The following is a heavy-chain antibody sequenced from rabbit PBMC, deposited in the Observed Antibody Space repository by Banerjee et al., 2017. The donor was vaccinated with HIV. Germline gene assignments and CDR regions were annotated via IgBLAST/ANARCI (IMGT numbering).Heavy chain of an antibody. CDR2: INVGSSGSS. V-gene: IGHV1S45*01. J-gene: IGHJ4*01. CDR3: ARDLAGVIGWNFNL. Sequence: QEQLVESGGGLVQPEGSLTLTCTASGFSFSNKYVICWVRQAPGKGLEWVACINVGSSGSSHYATWAKGRFTISKTSSTTVTLQMTSLTAADTATYFCARDLAGVIGWNFNLWGPGTLVTVS. D-gene: IGHD4-1*01. CDR1: GFSFSNKYV.